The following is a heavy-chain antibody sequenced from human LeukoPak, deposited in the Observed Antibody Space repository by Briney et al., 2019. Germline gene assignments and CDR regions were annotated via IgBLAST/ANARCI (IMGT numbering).Heavy chain of an antibody. CDR2: IYTSGST. CDR3: ARHVATWPAFDI. Sequence: SETLSLTCTVSGGSISSGGYYWSWIRQHPGKGLEWIGYIYTSGSTNYNPPLKSRVTISVDTSKNQFSLKLSSVTAADTAVYYCARHVATWPAFDIWGQGTMVTVSS. J-gene: IGHJ3*02. D-gene: IGHD5-12*01. CDR1: GGSISSGGYY. V-gene: IGHV4-61*08.